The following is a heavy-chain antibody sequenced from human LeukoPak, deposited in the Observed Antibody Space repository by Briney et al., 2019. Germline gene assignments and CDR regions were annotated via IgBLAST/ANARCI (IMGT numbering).Heavy chain of an antibody. CDR1: GGTFSSYA. J-gene: IGHJ3*02. D-gene: IGHD3-22*01. Sequence: GSSVKVSCKASGGTFSSYAVSWVRQAPGQGLEWMGRIIPIFGTADYAQKFQGRATITTDESTSTAYMELSSLRSEDTAVYYCARAPYYDSSGYNIWGQGTMVTVSS. CDR2: IIPIFGTA. V-gene: IGHV1-69*05. CDR3: ARAPYYDSSGYNI.